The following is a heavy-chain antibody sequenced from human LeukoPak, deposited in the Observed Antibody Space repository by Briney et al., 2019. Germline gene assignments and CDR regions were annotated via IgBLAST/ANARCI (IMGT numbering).Heavy chain of an antibody. V-gene: IGHV4-34*01. CDR3: ARGLRRGYSYGGDFDY. CDR1: GGSFSGYY. J-gene: IGHJ4*02. D-gene: IGHD5-18*01. Sequence: SETLSLTCAVYGGSFSGYYWSWIRQPPGKGLEWIGEINHSGSTNCNPSLKSRVTISVDTSKNQFSLKLSSVTAADTAVYYCARGLRRGYSYGGDFDYWGQGTLVTVSS. CDR2: INHSGST.